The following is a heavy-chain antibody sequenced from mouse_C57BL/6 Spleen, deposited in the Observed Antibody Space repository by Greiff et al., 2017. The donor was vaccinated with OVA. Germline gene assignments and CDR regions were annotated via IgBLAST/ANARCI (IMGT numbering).Heavy chain of an antibody. V-gene: IGHV5-17*01. CDR2: ISSGSSTI. J-gene: IGHJ3*01. CDR3: ARRLG. CDR1: GFTFSDYG. Sequence: VQLKESGGGLVKPGGSLKLSCAASGFTFSDYGMHWVRQAPEKGLEWVAYISSGSSTIYYADTVKGRFTISRDNAKNTLFLQMTSLRSEDTAMYYCARRLGWGQGTLVTVSA. D-gene: IGHD3-2*02.